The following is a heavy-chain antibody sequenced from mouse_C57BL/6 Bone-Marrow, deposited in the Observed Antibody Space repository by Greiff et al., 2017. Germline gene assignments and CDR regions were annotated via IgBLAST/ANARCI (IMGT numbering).Heavy chain of an antibody. D-gene: IGHD1-1*01. CDR1: GYTFTSYG. J-gene: IGHJ2*01. V-gene: IGHV1-81*01. Sequence: QVQLKESGAELARPGASVKLSCKASGYTFTSYGISWVKQRTGQGLEWIGEIYPRSGNTYYNEKFKGKATLTADKSSSTAYMELRSLTSEYSAVYFCERGIYYYGSSPYFDFWGQGTTLTGSA. CDR2: IYPRSGNT. CDR3: ERGIYYYGSSPYFDF.